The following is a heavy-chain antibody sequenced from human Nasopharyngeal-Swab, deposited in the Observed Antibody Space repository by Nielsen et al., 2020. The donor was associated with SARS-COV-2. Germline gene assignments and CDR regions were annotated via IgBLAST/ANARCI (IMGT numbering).Heavy chain of an antibody. J-gene: IGHJ4*02. CDR3: ARNPVDYDYVWGSYRYRTFDY. CDR2: IIPIFGTA. D-gene: IGHD3-16*02. V-gene: IGHV1-69*06. CDR1: GGTFSSYA. Sequence: SVKVSCKASGGTFSSYAISWVRQAPGQGLEWMGGIIPIFGTANYAQKFQGRVNITADKSTSTAYMELSSLRSEDTAVYYCARNPVDYDYVWGSYRYRTFDYWGQGTLVTVSS.